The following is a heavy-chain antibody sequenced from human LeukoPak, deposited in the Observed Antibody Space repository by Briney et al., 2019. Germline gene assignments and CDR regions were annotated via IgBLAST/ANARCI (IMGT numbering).Heavy chain of an antibody. D-gene: IGHD3-10*01. CDR1: GGSISSGGYS. V-gene: IGHV4-30-2*01. CDR2: IYHSGST. J-gene: IGHJ5*02. Sequence: PSETLSLTCAVSGGSISSGGYSWSWIRQPPGKGLEWIGYIYHSGSTYYNPSLKSRVTISVDRSKNQFSLKLSSVTAADTAVYYCASSITMVRGVITWFDPWGQGTLVTVSS. CDR3: ASSITMVRGVITWFDP.